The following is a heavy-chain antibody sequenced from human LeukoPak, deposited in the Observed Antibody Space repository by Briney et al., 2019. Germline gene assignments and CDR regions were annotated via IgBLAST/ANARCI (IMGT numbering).Heavy chain of an antibody. CDR2: ITPDGDGS. Sequence: GGSLRLSCAASGFTFSSFWMHWVRQVPGKGLEWVSRITPDGDGSTYAASVQGRFTISRDNAKDTVYLQMSNLRAEDTALYYCARDPNNYGSHLGQGTLVTVSS. V-gene: IGHV3-74*01. J-gene: IGHJ4*02. D-gene: IGHD3-22*01. CDR3: ARDPNNYGSH. CDR1: GFTFSSFW.